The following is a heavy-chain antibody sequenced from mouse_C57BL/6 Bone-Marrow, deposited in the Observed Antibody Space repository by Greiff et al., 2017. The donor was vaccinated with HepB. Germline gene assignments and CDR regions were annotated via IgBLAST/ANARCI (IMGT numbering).Heavy chain of an antibody. Sequence: QVQLQQPGAELVKPGASVKLSCKASGYTFTSYWMHWVKQRPGQGLEWIGMIHPNSGSTNYNAKFKSKATLTVDKSSSTAYMQLSSLTSEDSAVYYCARSGYYGSSPYWGQGTTLTVSS. V-gene: IGHV1-64*01. CDR1: GYTFTSYW. CDR3: ARSGYYGSSPY. CDR2: IHPNSGST. J-gene: IGHJ2*01. D-gene: IGHD1-1*01.